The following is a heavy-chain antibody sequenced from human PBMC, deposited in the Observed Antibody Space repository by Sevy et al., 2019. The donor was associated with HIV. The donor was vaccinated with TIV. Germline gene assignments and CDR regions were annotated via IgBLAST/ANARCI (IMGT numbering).Heavy chain of an antibody. CDR3: ARDQLVPVLYGMDV. CDR2: IKQDGSEK. D-gene: IGHD2-2*01. CDR1: GFTFSSYW. Sequence: GGSLRLSCAASGFTFSSYWMSWVRQTPGKGLEWVANIKQDGSEKYYVDSVEGRFTISRDNAKNSLYLQMNSLRAEDTAVYYCARDQLVPVLYGMDVWGQGTTVTVSS. J-gene: IGHJ6*02. V-gene: IGHV3-7*03.